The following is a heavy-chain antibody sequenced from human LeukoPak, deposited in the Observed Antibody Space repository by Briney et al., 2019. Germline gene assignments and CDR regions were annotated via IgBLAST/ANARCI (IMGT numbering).Heavy chain of an antibody. Sequence: ASVKVSCKASGYTFTSYGTSWVRQAPGQGLEWMGWISAYNGNTNYAQKLQGRVTMTTDTSTSTAYMELRSLRSDDTAVYYCARDPQYSSSSFNYYYYGMDVWGQGTTVTVSS. CDR2: ISAYNGNT. CDR1: GYTFTSYG. D-gene: IGHD6-6*01. J-gene: IGHJ6*02. CDR3: ARDPQYSSSSFNYYYYGMDV. V-gene: IGHV1-18*01.